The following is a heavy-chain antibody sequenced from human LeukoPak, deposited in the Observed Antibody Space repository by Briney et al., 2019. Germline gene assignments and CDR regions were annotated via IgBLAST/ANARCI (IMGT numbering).Heavy chain of an antibody. J-gene: IGHJ5*02. CDR2: ISGIGRST. Sequence: GGSLRLSCAASGFTFSSYAMSWVRQAPGKGLEWVSTISGIGRSTYYADSVKGRFTISRDNSKNTLYLQMNSLRAEDTAVYYCARLRGPMANWFDPWGQGTLVTVSS. CDR1: GFTFSSYA. V-gene: IGHV3-23*01. D-gene: IGHD3-10*01. CDR3: ARLRGPMANWFDP.